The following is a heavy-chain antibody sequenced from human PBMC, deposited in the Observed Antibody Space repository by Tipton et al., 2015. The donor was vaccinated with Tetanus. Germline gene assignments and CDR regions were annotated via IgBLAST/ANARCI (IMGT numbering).Heavy chain of an antibody. CDR2: IHRGGST. CDR1: GDYLSDYY. CDR3: ARSISAGSVWPYEH. J-gene: IGHJ4*02. V-gene: IGHV4-34*01. D-gene: IGHD6-13*01. Sequence: AGLVKPSETLSLTCGVFGDYLSDYYWTWVRQPPGKGLEWIGEIHRGGSTNYNPSPKSRVSMSVDTAKNRFSLTLTSVTAADMAVYYCARSISAGSVWPYEHWGQGTLVTVSS.